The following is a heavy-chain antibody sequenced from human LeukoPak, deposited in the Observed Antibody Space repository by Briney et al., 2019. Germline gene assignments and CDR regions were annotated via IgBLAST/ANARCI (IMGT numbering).Heavy chain of an antibody. CDR3: ARDRGGTWDAFDI. J-gene: IGHJ3*02. Sequence: PERSLRLSCAASGFTFSSYAMHWVRQAPDKGLEWVAVISYDGSNKYYADSVKGRFTISRDNSKNTLYLQMNSLRAEDTAVYYCARDRGGTWDAFDIWGQGTMVTVSS. CDR2: ISYDGSNK. D-gene: IGHD2-15*01. CDR1: GFTFSSYA. V-gene: IGHV3-30*04.